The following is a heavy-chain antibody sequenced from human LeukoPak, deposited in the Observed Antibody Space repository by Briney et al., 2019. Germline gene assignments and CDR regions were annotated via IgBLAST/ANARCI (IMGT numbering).Heavy chain of an antibody. D-gene: IGHD3-3*01. CDR1: GVTLSNYN. J-gene: IGHJ4*02. V-gene: IGHV3-21*01. CDR2: ISSSSSYI. Sequence: GGSLRLSCVVSGVTLSNYNMNWVRQAPGKGLEWVSSISSSSSYIYYADSVKGRFTISRDNAKNSLYLQMNSLRAEDTAVYYCARGHDFWSGYYPQYYFDYWGQGTLVTVSS. CDR3: ARGHDFWSGYYPQYYFDY.